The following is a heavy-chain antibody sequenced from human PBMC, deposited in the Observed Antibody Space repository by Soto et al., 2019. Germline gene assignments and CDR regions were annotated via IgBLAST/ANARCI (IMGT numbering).Heavy chain of an antibody. Sequence: DVQLLEFGGHWVQPGGSLRLSCSASGFTLSSYAMSWVRQAPGKGLEWVSSISAGGDMTYNSDSVRGRFTISRDNSNNALFLQMHNLRIEDTALYYCARGDRGGSGSPASYYYSGWDVWGQGATVIVS. V-gene: IGHV3-23*01. D-gene: IGHD3-10*01. CDR2: ISAGGDMT. CDR1: GFTLSSYA. CDR3: ARGDRGGSGSPASYYYSGWDV. J-gene: IGHJ6*02.